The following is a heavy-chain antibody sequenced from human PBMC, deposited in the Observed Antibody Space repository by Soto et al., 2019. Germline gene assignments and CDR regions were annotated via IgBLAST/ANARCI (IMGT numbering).Heavy chain of an antibody. CDR3: VRAYDG. CDR1: GFTFSSYW. J-gene: IGHJ4*02. V-gene: IGHV3-74*01. CDR2: INSDGSIT. D-gene: IGHD2-8*01. Sequence: EVQLVESGGGLVQPGGSLRLSCAASGFTFSSYWMHWVRQALEKGLVWVSRINSDGSITGYADSVKGRFTISRDNAKNTLYLQMNSLRPEDTAVYYCVRAYDGWGQGTLVTVST.